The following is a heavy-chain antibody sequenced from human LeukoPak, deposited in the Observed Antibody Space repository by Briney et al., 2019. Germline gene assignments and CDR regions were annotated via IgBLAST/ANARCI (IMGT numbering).Heavy chain of an antibody. CDR3: ARVSQQYDFWSGYQGFHFDY. D-gene: IGHD3-3*01. V-gene: IGHV4-59*01. J-gene: IGHJ4*02. CDR1: GGSITNYY. CDR2: IYYSGST. Sequence: PSETLSLTCTVSGGSITNYYWSWIRQPPGKGLEWIENIYYSGSTTYNPSLRSRVTISVHTSKNQFSLKLTSVTAADSAFYYCARVSQQYDFWSGYQGFHFDYWGQGTLVTVSS.